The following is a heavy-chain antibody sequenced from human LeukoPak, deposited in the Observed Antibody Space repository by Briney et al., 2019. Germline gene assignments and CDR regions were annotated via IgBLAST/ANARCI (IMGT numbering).Heavy chain of an antibody. CDR1: GFTFDDYT. V-gene: IGHV3-43*01. D-gene: IGHD2-2*01. CDR3: AKALFSNTILDTFDI. J-gene: IGHJ3*02. Sequence: GGSLRLSCAASGFTFDDYTMHWVRQVPGKGLEWVSFSWDGSSTYYVDSVKGRFIISRDNAKNSLYLQMNSLRAEDMALYYCAKALFSNTILDTFDIWGQGTMVTVSS. CDR2: SWDGSST.